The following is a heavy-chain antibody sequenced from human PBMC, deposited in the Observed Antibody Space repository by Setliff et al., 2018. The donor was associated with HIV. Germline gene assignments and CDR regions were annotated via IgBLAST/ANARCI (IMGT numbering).Heavy chain of an antibody. CDR2: VNPNSGNT. J-gene: IGHJ6*03. D-gene: IGHD6-19*01. CDR3: ARGAWYTSGWHSSRYMDV. Sequence: SVKVSCKASGYTFTSYDINWVRQATGQGLEWMGWVNPNSGNTGYAQKFQGRVTMTRNTSIRTVYMELSSLRSEDTAVYYCARGAWYTSGWHSSRYMDVWGKGSTVTVSS. CDR1: GYTFTSYD. V-gene: IGHV1-8*02.